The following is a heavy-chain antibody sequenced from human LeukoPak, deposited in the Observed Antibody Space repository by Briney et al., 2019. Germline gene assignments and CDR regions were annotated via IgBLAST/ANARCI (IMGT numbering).Heavy chain of an antibody. V-gene: IGHV3-53*01. CDR1: GFTVSSNY. CDR3: ARVDWLQVRGVITAFYFDY. J-gene: IGHJ4*02. CDR2: IYSGGST. D-gene: IGHD3-10*01. Sequence: GGSLRLSCAASGFTVSSNYMSWVRQAPGKGLEWVSVIYSGGSTYYADSVKGRFTISRDNSKNTLYLQMNSLRAEDTAVYYCARVDWLQVRGVITAFYFDYWGQGTLVTVSS.